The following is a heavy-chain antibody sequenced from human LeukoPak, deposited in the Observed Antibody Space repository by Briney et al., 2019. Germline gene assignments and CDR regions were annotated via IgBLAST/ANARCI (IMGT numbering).Heavy chain of an antibody. CDR1: GLTFNNYW. J-gene: IGHJ3*02. D-gene: IGHD3-3*01. V-gene: IGHV3-74*01. Sequence: GGSLRLSCAASGLTFNNYWMHWVRQAPGKGLVWVSRIRTDGLETSYADSVKGRFTVSRDNAKNTLYLQLNSLRAEDTAVYYCARVMSGYYVVLDIWGQGTMVTVSS. CDR3: ARVMSGYYVVLDI. CDR2: IRTDGLET.